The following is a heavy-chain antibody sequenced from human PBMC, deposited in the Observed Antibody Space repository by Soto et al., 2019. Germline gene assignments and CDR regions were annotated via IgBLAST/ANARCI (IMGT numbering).Heavy chain of an antibody. CDR1: GFSLSDYW. D-gene: IGHD5-18*01. Sequence: EVQLVESGGGLVQPGGSLRLSCAASGFSLSDYWMHWVRQAPGEGLVWLSRITRDGSSTNYADSVKGRFTISRDNANNTLYLQVNSLRGEDTAVYYCARGANGYYYFDYWGQGTLVTVSS. J-gene: IGHJ4*02. CDR3: ARGANGYYYFDY. V-gene: IGHV3-74*01. CDR2: ITRDGSST.